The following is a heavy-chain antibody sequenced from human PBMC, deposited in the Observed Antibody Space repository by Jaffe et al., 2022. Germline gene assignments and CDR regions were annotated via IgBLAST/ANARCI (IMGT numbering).Heavy chain of an antibody. CDR3: VRHTRHLYCSSTSCSPGDDAFDI. Sequence: EVQLVQSGAEVKKPGESLKISCKGSGYSFTSYWIGWVRQMPGKGLEWMGIIYPGDSDTRYSPSFQGQVTISADKSISTAYLQWSSLKASDTAMYYCVRHTRHLYCSSTSCSPGDDAFDIWGQGTMVTVSS. J-gene: IGHJ3*02. CDR2: IYPGDSDT. CDR1: GYSFTSYW. V-gene: IGHV5-51*01. D-gene: IGHD2-2*01.